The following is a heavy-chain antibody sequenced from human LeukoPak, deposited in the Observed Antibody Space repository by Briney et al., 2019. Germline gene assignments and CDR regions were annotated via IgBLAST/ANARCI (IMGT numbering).Heavy chain of an antibody. CDR2: IYTSGST. J-gene: IGHJ5*02. CDR3: ARDRYCSSTSCYTGNWFDP. CDR1: GGSISSYY. V-gene: IGHV4-4*09. D-gene: IGHD2-2*02. Sequence: SETLSLTCTVSGGSISSYYWSWIRQPPGKGLEWIGYIYTSGSTNYNPSLKSRVTISVDTSKNQFSLKLSSVTAADTAVYYCARDRYCSSTSCYTGNWFDPWGQGTLVTVSS.